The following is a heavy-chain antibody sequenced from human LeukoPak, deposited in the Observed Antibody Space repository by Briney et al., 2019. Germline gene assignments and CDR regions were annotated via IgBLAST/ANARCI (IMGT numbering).Heavy chain of an antibody. CDR2: IYTSGST. J-gene: IGHJ4*02. Sequence: PSETLSLTCTVSGDSISSYYWSWIRQPAGKGLEWIGRIYTSGSTNYNHSLKSRVAMSVDTSKNQFSLKLSSMTAADTAVYFCARGMGGNYFNLFDYWGQGTLVTVSS. V-gene: IGHV4-4*07. D-gene: IGHD4-23*01. CDR3: ARGMGGNYFNLFDY. CDR1: GDSISSYY.